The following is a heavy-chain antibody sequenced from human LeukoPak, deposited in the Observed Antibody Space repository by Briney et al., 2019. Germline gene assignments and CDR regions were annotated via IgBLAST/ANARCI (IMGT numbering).Heavy chain of an antibody. V-gene: IGHV3-74*01. CDR2: INPDGSTT. CDR3: ARVTGGYNLVDY. Sequence: GGSLRLSCVASGFAFRNYWMYWVRHGPGKGLVWLSRINPDGSTTTYADSVKGRFAMSRDNAKNTLYLQMNSLRAEDTAVYYCARVTGGYNLVDYWGQGTLVTVSS. J-gene: IGHJ4*02. D-gene: IGHD5-24*01. CDR1: GFAFRNYW.